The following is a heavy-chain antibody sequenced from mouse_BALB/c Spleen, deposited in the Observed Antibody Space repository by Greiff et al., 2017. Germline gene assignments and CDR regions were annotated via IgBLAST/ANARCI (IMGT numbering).Heavy chain of an antibody. D-gene: IGHD1-1*01. V-gene: IGHV5-6-5*01. CDR3: ARGEGLRYPWFAY. Sequence: EVNVVESGGGLVKPGGSLKLSCAASGFTFSSYAMSWVRQTPEKRLEWVASISSGGSTYYPDSVKGRFTISRDNARNILYLQMSSLRSEDTAMYYCARGEGLRYPWFAYWGQGTLVTVSA. CDR2: ISSGGST. J-gene: IGHJ3*01. CDR1: GFTFSSYA.